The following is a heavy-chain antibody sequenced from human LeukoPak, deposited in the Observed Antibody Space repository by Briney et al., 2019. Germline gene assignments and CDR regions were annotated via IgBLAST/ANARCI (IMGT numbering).Heavy chain of an antibody. CDR1: GFTFGSYA. Sequence: PGRSLRLSCAASGFTFGSYAMHWVRQAPGKGLEWVAVISYDGSNKYYADSVKGRFTISRDNSKNTLYLQMNSLRAEDTAVYYCARGGHWAKDYYYGMDVWGQGTTVTVSS. CDR3: ARGGHWAKDYYYGMDV. CDR2: ISYDGSNK. V-gene: IGHV3-30-3*01. D-gene: IGHD3-16*01. J-gene: IGHJ6*02.